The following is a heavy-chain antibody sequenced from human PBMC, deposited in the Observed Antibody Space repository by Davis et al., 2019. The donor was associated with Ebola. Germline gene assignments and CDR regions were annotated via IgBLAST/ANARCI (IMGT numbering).Heavy chain of an antibody. CDR3: ARDPDYYDSSGSPLGAFDI. CDR1: GFTFSSYA. V-gene: IGHV3-30*04. CDR2: IWYDGSNK. D-gene: IGHD3-22*01. Sequence: PGGSLRLSCAASGFTFSSYAMHWVRQAPGKGLEWVAVIWYDGSNKYYADSVKGRFTISRDNSKNTLYLQMNSLRAEDTAVYYCARDPDYYDSSGSPLGAFDIWGQGTMVTVSS. J-gene: IGHJ3*02.